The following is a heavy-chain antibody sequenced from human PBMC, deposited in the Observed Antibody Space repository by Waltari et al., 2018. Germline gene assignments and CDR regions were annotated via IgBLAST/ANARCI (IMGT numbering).Heavy chain of an antibody. D-gene: IGHD1-1*01. CDR1: GFIFGDSA. CDR2: IKIKANNYAT. J-gene: IGHJ4*02. CDR3: TSDTSRWDDYYSDY. Sequence: EVQLVESGGGLVHPGGSLKLSCTASGFIFGDSAMHWVRQASGKGLEWVGLIKIKANNYATMYGASVKGRFTISRDDSTNTAYLQMNSLKSDDTAVYYCTSDTSRWDDYYSDYWGQGTLVTVSS. V-gene: IGHV3-73*01.